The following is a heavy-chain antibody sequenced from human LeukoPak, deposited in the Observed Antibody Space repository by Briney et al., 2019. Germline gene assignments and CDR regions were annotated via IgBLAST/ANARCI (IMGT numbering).Heavy chain of an antibody. V-gene: IGHV3-30*01. CDR3: TRDAYNFNDFDY. CDR1: EFTFSHFA. J-gene: IGHJ4*02. Sequence: PGGPLRLSCAVSEFTFSHFAMHWVRQAPGKGLEWVAVVSSHGSDGYYADSVKGRFTISRDNSKNTLYLQIDSLRAEDTAIYYCTRDAYNFNDFDYWGQGTLVTVSS. CDR2: VSSHGSDG. D-gene: IGHD5-24*01.